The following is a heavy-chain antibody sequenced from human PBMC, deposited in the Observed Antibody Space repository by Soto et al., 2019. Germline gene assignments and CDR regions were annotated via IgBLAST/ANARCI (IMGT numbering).Heavy chain of an antibody. D-gene: IGHD2-2*01. CDR1: GGTFSSYT. CDR3: ARDFLDQAPDF. CDR2: IIPILGIA. J-gene: IGHJ4*02. Sequence: GASVKVSCKASGGTFSSYTISWVRQAPGQGLEWMGRIIPILGIANYAQKFQGRVTITADKSTSTAYMELSSLRSEDTAVYYCARDFLDQAPDFGGQGTLVTVPQ. V-gene: IGHV1-69*04.